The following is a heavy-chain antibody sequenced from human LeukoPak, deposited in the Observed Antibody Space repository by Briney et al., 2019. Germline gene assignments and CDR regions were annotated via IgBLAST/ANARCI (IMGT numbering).Heavy chain of an antibody. J-gene: IGHJ4*02. CDR3: ARAPLFSSSPFDY. CDR1: GGSISSYY. CDR2: IYYSGTT. Sequence: PSETLSLTCTVSGGSISSYYWTWIRQPPGKGLEWIGYIYYSGTTNHNPSLKSRVTISVDTSKNQFSLKLSSVTAADTAVYYCARAPLFSSSPFDYWGQGTLVTVSS. V-gene: IGHV4-59*01. D-gene: IGHD6-13*01.